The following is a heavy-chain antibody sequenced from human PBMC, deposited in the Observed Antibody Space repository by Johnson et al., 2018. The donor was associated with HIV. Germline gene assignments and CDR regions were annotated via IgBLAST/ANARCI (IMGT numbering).Heavy chain of an antibody. Sequence: EVQLVESGGDLVQPGGSLRLSCVGSGFTFSTNWMHWVRQAPGKGLVWVSRINSDGSSTSYADSVKGRFTISRDNAKNTLYLQMDSLGAEDTAVYFCARVQVLADCVFNLWGQGTMVTVAS. CDR1: GFTFSTNW. CDR2: INSDGSST. CDR3: ARVQVLADCVFNL. D-gene: IGHD3-3*02. J-gene: IGHJ3*01. V-gene: IGHV3-74*03.